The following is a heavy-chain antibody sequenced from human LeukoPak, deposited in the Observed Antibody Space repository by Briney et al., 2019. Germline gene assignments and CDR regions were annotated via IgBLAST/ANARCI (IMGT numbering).Heavy chain of an antibody. CDR3: ARALRIAAAGPYQSASDI. CDR1: EFTFSTYS. CDR2: ISSSSSTI. D-gene: IGHD6-13*01. Sequence: GGSLRLSCAASEFTFSTYSMDWVRQAPGKGLEWVSYISSSSSTIYYADSVKGRFTISRDNAKNSLYLQMNSLRDEDTAVYYCARALRIAAAGPYQSASDIWGQGTMVTVSS. V-gene: IGHV3-48*02. J-gene: IGHJ3*02.